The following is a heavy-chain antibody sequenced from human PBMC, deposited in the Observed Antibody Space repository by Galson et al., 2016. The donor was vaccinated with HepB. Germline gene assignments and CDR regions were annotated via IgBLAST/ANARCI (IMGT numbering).Heavy chain of an antibody. Sequence: SLRLSCAASGFTSKNFGMPWVRQAPGKGLEWVSTICGSCGDIDYADSVQGRFTISRDNSKNTLSLQMNSLRAEDTATYYCAIDPSHWIENPFALWGQGTLVTVSS. V-gene: IGHV3-23*01. J-gene: IGHJ4*02. CDR1: GFTSKNFG. CDR3: AIDPSHWIENPFAL. D-gene: IGHD2-2*03. CDR2: ICGSCGDI.